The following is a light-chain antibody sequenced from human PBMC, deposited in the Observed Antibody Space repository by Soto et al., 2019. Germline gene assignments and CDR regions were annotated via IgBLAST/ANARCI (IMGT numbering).Light chain of an antibody. CDR3: TSWTTSTTMI. CDR2: DVN. Sequence: QSALTQPASVSGSPGQSITISCTGTRSDIGAYNFVSWYQQHPGEVPKLMLYDVNVRPSGVSNRFSGSKSGNTASLTISGLQAEDEADYYYTSWTTSTTMIFGGGTKVTVL. CDR1: RSDIGAYNF. J-gene: IGLJ2*01. V-gene: IGLV2-14*03.